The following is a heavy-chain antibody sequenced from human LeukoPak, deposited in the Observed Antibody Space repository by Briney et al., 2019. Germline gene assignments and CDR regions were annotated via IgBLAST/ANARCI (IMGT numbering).Heavy chain of an antibody. J-gene: IGHJ4*02. D-gene: IGHD3-10*01. CDR1: GGSISSSSYY. CDR3: ARVAGSGSLNFDY. CDR2: IYYSGST. Sequence: SETLSLTCTVSGGSISSSSYYWGWIRQPPGKGLEWIGSIYYSGSTYYNPSLKSRVTISVDTSKNQFSLKLSSVTAADTAVYYCARVAGSGSLNFDYWGQGTLVTVSS. V-gene: IGHV4-39*07.